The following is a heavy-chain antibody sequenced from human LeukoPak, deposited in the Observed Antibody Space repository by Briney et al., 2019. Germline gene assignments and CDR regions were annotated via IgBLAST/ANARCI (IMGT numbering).Heavy chain of an antibody. J-gene: IGHJ4*02. CDR3: ASGFGRTSYFAS. CDR1: GVSISNYY. D-gene: IGHD3-16*01. Sequence: SETLSLTCTVSGVSISNYYWSWIRQPPGKGLEWIGYFYYTGISDYNPSLMSRVTMSADTSKNQFSLRLSSVTAADTAVYYCASGFGRTSYFASWGQGTLVTVSS. CDR2: FYYTGIS. V-gene: IGHV4-59*01.